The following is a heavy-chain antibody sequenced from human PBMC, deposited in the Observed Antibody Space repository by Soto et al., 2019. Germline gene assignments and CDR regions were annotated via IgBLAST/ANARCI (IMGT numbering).Heavy chain of an antibody. D-gene: IGHD3-10*01. CDR2: TYYSGST. J-gene: IGHJ4*02. Sequence: SETLSLTCTVSGGSISSSSYYWGWIRQPPGKGPEWIGSTYYSGSTYYNPSLKSRVTISVDTSKNQFSLKLSSVTAADTAVYYCARRLRVDYGSGSYYNVWGQGTLVTVSS. CDR1: GGSISSSSYY. CDR3: ARRLRVDYGSGSYYNV. V-gene: IGHV4-39*01.